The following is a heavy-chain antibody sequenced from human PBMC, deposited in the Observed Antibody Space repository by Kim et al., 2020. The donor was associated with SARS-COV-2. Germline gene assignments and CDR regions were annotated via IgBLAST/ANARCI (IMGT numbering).Heavy chain of an antibody. CDR3: ARALYGGNSALDY. J-gene: IGHJ4*02. Sequence: GGSLRLSCAASGFTFSSYGMHWVRQAPGKGLEWVAVISYDGSNKYYADSVKGRFTISRDNSKNTLYLQMNSLRAEDTAVYYCARALYGGNSALDYWGQGTLVTVSS. CDR1: GFTFSSYG. CDR2: ISYDGSNK. D-gene: IGHD4-17*01. V-gene: IGHV3-33*05.